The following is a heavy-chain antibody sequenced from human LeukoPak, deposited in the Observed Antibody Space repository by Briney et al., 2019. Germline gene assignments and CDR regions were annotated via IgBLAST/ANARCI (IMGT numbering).Heavy chain of an antibody. CDR2: ISGEGINK. D-gene: IGHD3-22*01. J-gene: IGHJ4*02. Sequence: GSLRLSCAASGFTFRNNALHWVRQAPGKGREGMGIISGEGINKYYADSVKGRFTISRENSENTVYLRMTSLRDEDTAMYFCARGAPADPTYYYVSSDYRVDSWGQGTLVTVSS. V-gene: IGHV3-30*01. CDR3: ARGAPADPTYYYVSSDYRVDS. CDR1: GFTFRNNA.